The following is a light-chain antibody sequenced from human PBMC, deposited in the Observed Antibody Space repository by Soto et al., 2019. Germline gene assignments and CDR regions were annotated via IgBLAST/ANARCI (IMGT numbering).Light chain of an antibody. CDR3: QQSYNYPET. Sequence: DIQMTQSQSSLSASVGDRVTITCRASQSSSSHLNWYQQRPGKAPKLLMYAASSLQSGVPSRFSGSGSGTDFTLTISSLQPEDFATYFCQQSYNYPETFGQGTELEIK. V-gene: IGKV1-39*01. CDR1: QSSSSH. CDR2: AAS. J-gene: IGKJ2*01.